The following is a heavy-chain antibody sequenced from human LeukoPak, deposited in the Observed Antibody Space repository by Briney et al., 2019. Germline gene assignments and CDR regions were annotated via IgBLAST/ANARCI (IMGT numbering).Heavy chain of an antibody. V-gene: IGHV4-34*01. CDR3: ARETYYDSSGYSRPLTG. Sequence: SETLSLTCAVYGGSFSGYYWSWIRQPPGKGLEWIGEINHSGSTNYNPSLKSRVTISLDTSNKQFSLKLSSVTAADTAFYYCARETYYDSSGYSRPLTGWGQGTLVTVSS. J-gene: IGHJ4*02. D-gene: IGHD3-22*01. CDR2: INHSGST. CDR1: GGSFSGYY.